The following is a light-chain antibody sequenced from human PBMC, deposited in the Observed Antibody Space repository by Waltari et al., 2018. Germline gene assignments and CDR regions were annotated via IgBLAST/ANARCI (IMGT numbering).Light chain of an antibody. V-gene: IGLV1-44*01. CDR1: SSTLGSNT. CDR2: SND. Sequence: QSVLTQPPSASGTPGQRVNISCSGSSSTLGSNTVNWYQQLPGTAPKLLIYSNDQRPSGVPDRFSGSKSGTSASLAISGLQSEDEAGYYCAAWDDSLKTVIFGGGTKLTVL. CDR3: AAWDDSLKTVI. J-gene: IGLJ2*01.